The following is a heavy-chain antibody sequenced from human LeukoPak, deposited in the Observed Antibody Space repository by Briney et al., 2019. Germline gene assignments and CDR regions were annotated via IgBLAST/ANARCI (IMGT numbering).Heavy chain of an antibody. D-gene: IGHD3-22*01. J-gene: IGHJ3*02. CDR3: AGEDNSSGYRPFDI. CDR2: INPNNGGT. Sequence: ASVKVSCKASGYTFTGYYIHWVRQAPGQGLEGMGRINPNNGGTNYAQKFQGRVTMTRDMSMSTAYMELSRLRSVDTAVYYCAGEDNSSGYRPFDIWGQGTMVTVPS. V-gene: IGHV1-2*06. CDR1: GYTFTGYY.